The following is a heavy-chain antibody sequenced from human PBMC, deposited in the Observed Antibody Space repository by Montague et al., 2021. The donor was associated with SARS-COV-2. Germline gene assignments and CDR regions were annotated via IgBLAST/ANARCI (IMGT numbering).Heavy chain of an antibody. CDR2: FSTTGST. CDR1: GGSFSRYY. Sequence: SETLSLTCDVYGGSFSRYYWSWIRQPPGRGPELIGHFSTTGSTRYNRSLDSRVTISLDTSKSRLSLELTSVTVADTSIYFWVGAPNEYFFDYWGQGTPVSVSS. J-gene: IGHJ4*02. CDR3: VGAPNEYFFDY. V-gene: IGHV4-34*01. D-gene: IGHD1-1*01.